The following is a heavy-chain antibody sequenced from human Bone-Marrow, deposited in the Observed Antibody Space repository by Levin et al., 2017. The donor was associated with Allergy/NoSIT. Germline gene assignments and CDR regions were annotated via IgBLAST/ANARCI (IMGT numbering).Heavy chain of an antibody. J-gene: IGHJ4*02. CDR2: TYYRSKWYN. CDR3: ARVKGPYSSSWYYFDY. CDR1: GDRVSSTSAA. Sequence: SQTLSLTCAISGDRVSSTSAAWNWIRQSPSRGLEWLGRTYYRSKWYNDYAVSVKSRITINPDTSKNQFSLQLNSVTPEDTAVYYCARVKGPYSSSWYYFDYWGQGTLVTVSS. D-gene: IGHD6-13*01. V-gene: IGHV6-1*01.